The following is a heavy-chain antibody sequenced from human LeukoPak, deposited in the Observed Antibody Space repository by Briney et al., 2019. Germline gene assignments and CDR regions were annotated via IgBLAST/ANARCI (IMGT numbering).Heavy chain of an antibody. Sequence: ALVKVSCKASGYTFTGYYMHWVRQAPGQGLEWMGWINPNSGGTNYAQKFQGRVTMTRDTSISTAYMELSRLRSDDTAVYYCARGVVGYDYVWGTEHYFDYWGQGTLVTVSS. V-gene: IGHV1-2*02. D-gene: IGHD3-16*01. J-gene: IGHJ4*02. CDR1: GYTFTGYY. CDR3: ARGVVGYDYVWGTEHYFDY. CDR2: INPNSGGT.